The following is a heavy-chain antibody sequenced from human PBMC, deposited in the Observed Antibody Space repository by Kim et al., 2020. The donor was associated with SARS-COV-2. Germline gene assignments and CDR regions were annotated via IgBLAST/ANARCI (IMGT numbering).Heavy chain of an antibody. CDR1: GDSVSSKNAA. J-gene: IGHJ4*02. CDR3: ARGEGYKSGCLDD. Sequence: SQTLSLTCAISGDSVSSKNAAWNWIRQSPSRGLEWLGRTYYKSKWYNDYALSVKSRIIIDPDTSRNQFSLRLNSLTPEDTAVYYCARGEGYKSGCLDDWGQGTLVTVSS. D-gene: IGHD6-19*01. V-gene: IGHV6-1*01. CDR2: TYYKSKWYN.